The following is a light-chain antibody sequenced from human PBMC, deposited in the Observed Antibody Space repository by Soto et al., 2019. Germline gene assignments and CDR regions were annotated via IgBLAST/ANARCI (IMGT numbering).Light chain of an antibody. V-gene: IGLV2-18*02. CDR1: SSDVGSYNR. J-gene: IGLJ2*01. CDR3: SSYTSSDTFVV. Sequence: QSALTQPPSVSGSPGQSVTISCTGTSSDVGSYNRVSWYQQPPGTAPKXIIYXVXXXXXGVPDXFXXSKXXXXXSXTIXXXXXXXXXXXYCSSYTSSDTFVVFGGGTKLTVL. CDR2: XVX.